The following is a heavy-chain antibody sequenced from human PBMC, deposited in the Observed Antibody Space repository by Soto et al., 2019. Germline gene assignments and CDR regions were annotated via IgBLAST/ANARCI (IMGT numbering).Heavy chain of an antibody. CDR3: ARDSYYDILTGYYAMWGAFDY. CDR1: GFTFSSYW. D-gene: IGHD3-9*01. V-gene: IGHV3-7*01. Sequence: PGGSLRLSCAASGFTFSSYWMSWVRQAPGKGLEWVANIKQDGSEKYYVDSVKGRFTISRDNARNSLYLQMNSLRAEDTAVYYCARDSYYDILTGYYAMWGAFDYWGQGTLVTVSS. J-gene: IGHJ4*02. CDR2: IKQDGSEK.